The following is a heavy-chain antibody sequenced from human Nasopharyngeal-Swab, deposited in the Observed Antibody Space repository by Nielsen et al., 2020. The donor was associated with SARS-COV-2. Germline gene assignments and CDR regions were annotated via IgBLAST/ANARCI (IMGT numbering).Heavy chain of an antibody. CDR1: GGSISSDSDY. V-gene: IGHV4-39*01. CDR3: ARHRRGGIVATPWYFDL. Sequence: SETLSLTCTVSGGSISSDSDYWSWIRQPAGKGLEWIGSIYYSGSTYYNPSLKSRVTISVDTSKNQFSLKLSSVTAADTAVYYCARHRRGGIVATPWYFDLWGRGTLVTVSS. J-gene: IGHJ2*01. CDR2: IYYSGST. D-gene: IGHD5-12*01.